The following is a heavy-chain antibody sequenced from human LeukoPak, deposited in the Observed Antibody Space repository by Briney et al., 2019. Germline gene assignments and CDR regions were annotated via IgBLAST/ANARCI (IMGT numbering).Heavy chain of an antibody. Sequence: PSETLSLTCTVSGYSISSGYYWGWIRQPPGKGLEWIGSVFHSGSTFYNPSLKSRVTISVDTSKNQFSLKLNSVTAADTAVYYCSRDRIAAGHHHDYWGQGSLVTVSS. CDR1: GYSISSGYY. CDR2: VFHSGST. J-gene: IGHJ4*02. D-gene: IGHD6-13*01. V-gene: IGHV4-38-2*02. CDR3: SRDRIAAGHHHDY.